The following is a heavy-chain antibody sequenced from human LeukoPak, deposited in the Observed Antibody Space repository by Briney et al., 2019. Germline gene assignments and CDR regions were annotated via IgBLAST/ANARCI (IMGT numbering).Heavy chain of an antibody. V-gene: IGHV3-20*04. Sequence: GGSLRLSCSGSGFIVGEYGMSWVRQPPGKGLQWVSGISRSGATTGYADSVKGRFTISRDNAKNFVYLQMDRLRAEDTALYYRARIDPVGRTWGQGTLVIVSA. CDR1: GFIVGEYG. D-gene: IGHD1-26*01. CDR3: ARIDPVGRT. CDR2: ISRSGATT. J-gene: IGHJ4*02.